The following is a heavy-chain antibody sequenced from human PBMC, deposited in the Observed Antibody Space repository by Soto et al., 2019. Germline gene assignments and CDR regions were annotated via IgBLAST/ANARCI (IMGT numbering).Heavy chain of an antibody. J-gene: IGHJ4*02. CDR2: IRAKAHGGTT. CDR3: TRAYDSSTLDY. Sequence: GGSLRLSCTASAFNFADYAMNWVRQVPGKGLEWVGFIRAKAHGGTTDYAASVKGRFTISRDDSKSIAYLQMNSLKTEDTALYCCTRAYDSSTLDYWGQGTRVTVYS. CDR1: AFNFADYA. D-gene: IGHD6-13*01. V-gene: IGHV3-49*04.